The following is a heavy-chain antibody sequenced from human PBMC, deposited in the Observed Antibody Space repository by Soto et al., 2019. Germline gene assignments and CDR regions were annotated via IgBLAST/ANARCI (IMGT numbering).Heavy chain of an antibody. Sequence: QVQLQQWGAGLLKPSETLSLTCAVYGGSFSGYYWSWIRQPPGKGLEWIGEINHSGSTNYNPSLKSRVTISVDTSKNQFSLKLSSVTAADTAVYYCARRPSRRELLRLRLGPGGNVFDIWGQGTMVTVSS. D-gene: IGHD3-22*01. CDR1: GGSFSGYY. V-gene: IGHV4-34*01. CDR3: ARRPSRRELLRLRLGPGGNVFDI. J-gene: IGHJ3*02. CDR2: INHSGST.